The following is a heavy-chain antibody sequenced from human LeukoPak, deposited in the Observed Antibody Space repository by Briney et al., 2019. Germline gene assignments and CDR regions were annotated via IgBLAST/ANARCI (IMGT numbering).Heavy chain of an antibody. J-gene: IGHJ3*02. V-gene: IGHV1-2*02. CDR2: INPNSGDT. CDR1: GYTFTGYY. CDR3: ARALVVINDAFDI. D-gene: IGHD3-22*01. Sequence: ASVKVSCKTSGYTFTGYYIHWVRQAPGQGLEWMGWINPNSGDTNYAQKFLGRVSMTGDTSISTADMELSRRRSDDTAVYYCARALVVINDAFDIWGQGTMVTVSS.